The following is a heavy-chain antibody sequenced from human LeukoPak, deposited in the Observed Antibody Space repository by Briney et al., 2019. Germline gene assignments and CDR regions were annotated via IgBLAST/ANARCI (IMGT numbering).Heavy chain of an antibody. Sequence: GRSLRLSCSASGFTFSSYAMHWVRQAQGKGLEYVSAISSNGGSTYYADSVKGRFTISRDNSKNTLYLQMSSLRAEDTAVYYCVKGAMIVVIITTPFDYWGQGTLVTVSS. V-gene: IGHV3-64D*06. J-gene: IGHJ4*02. CDR3: VKGAMIVVIITTPFDY. CDR2: ISSNGGST. D-gene: IGHD3-22*01. CDR1: GFTFSSYA.